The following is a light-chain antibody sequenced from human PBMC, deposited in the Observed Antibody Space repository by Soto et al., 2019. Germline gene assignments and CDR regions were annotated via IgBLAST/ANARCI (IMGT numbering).Light chain of an antibody. CDR2: EAS. V-gene: IGKV3-15*01. J-gene: IGKJ1*01. CDR1: QSISIN. CDR3: QQYHMWPLT. Sequence: EIVMTQSPATLSVSPGERATLSCGASQSISINLAWYQQKPGQAPRLLIYEASTRVIGIPARFSGSGSGTEFTLTISSLQSEDFALYYCQQYHMWPLTFGQGTKVEIK.